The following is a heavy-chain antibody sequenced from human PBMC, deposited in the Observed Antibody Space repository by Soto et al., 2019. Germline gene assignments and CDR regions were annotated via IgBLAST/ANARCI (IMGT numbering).Heavy chain of an antibody. D-gene: IGHD4-17*01. CDR3: AISLPRVRRFLFEF. V-gene: IGHV5-51*01. CDR2: VYPGDSGT. J-gene: IGHJ4*02. CDR1: AYSFNSYW. Sequence: GQSLKISCKRSAYSFNSYWIGWVRLMPGKGWACMGIVYPGDSGTKYSPSFQGQVTSSADKSSSTAFLQSSSLKASDAAMYYCAISLPRVRRFLFEFWRRRTLVTVSS.